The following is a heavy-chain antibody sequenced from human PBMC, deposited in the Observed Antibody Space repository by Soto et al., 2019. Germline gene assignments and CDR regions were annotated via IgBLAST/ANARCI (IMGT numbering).Heavy chain of an antibody. J-gene: IGHJ4*02. CDR3: ARGGGSDSFDY. V-gene: IGHV4-30-2*01. D-gene: IGHD1-26*01. CDR2: INHLETT. CDR1: GASITYGGYS. Sequence: QLQLHESGSGLVKPSQTLSLTCTVYGASITYGGYSWSWIRQTPGKGLEWIGYINHLETTFYNPSFESRLSLSIDRAKNQFSLNLNSMSAADRAVYFCARGGGSDSFDYWGQGILVTVSS.